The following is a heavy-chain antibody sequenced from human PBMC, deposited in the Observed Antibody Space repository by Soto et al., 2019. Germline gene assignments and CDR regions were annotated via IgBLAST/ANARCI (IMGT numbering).Heavy chain of an antibody. J-gene: IGHJ4*02. D-gene: IGHD3-10*01. CDR2: INHSGST. CDR3: ARGPNYGSGIFDY. Sequence: QVQLQQWGAGLLKPSETLSLTCAVYGGSFSGYYWSWIRQPPGKGLEWIGEINHSGSTNYNPSLKSRVPISVDTSKNQFSLKLSSVTAADTAVYYCARGPNYGSGIFDYWGQGTLVTVSS. V-gene: IGHV4-34*01. CDR1: GGSFSGYY.